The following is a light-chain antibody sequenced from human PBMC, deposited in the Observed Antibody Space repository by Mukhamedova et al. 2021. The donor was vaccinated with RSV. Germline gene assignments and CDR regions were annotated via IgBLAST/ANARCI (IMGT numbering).Light chain of an antibody. J-gene: IGKJ3*01. CDR2: KAS. CDR3: QHSNPFG. V-gene: IGKV1-5*03. Sequence: LIYKASTLESGVPSRFSGSGSGTEFTLTISSLQPDDFASYYCQHSNPFGFGPGTKVDRK.